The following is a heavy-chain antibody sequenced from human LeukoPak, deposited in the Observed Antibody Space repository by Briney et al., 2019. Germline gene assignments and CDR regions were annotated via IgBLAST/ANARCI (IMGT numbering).Heavy chain of an antibody. Sequence: GASVKVSCKASGYTFTSYYMHWVRQAPGQGLEWMGIINPSGGSTSYAQKFQGRVTMTRDTSTSTVYMELSSLRPEDTAVYYCARVKRVAVAGTGPFDYWGQGTLVTVSS. V-gene: IGHV1-46*01. CDR1: GYTFTSYY. CDR2: INPSGGST. CDR3: ARVKRVAVAGTGPFDY. J-gene: IGHJ4*02. D-gene: IGHD6-19*01.